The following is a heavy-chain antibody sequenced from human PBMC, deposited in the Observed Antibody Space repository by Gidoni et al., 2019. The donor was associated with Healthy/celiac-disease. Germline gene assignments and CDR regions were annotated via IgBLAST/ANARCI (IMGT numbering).Heavy chain of an antibody. J-gene: IGHJ4*02. Sequence: EVQLVESGGGLVQPGGSLRLSCAASGFTFSSYWMHCVRQAPGKGLGWVSRINSDGSSTSYADSVKGRFTISRDNAKNTLYLQMNSLRAEDTAVYYCARAVPATPYYDSSGYYYGRYFDYWGQGTLVTVSS. CDR1: GFTFSSYW. CDR3: ARAVPATPYYDSSGYYYGRYFDY. V-gene: IGHV3-74*01. D-gene: IGHD3-22*01. CDR2: INSDGSST.